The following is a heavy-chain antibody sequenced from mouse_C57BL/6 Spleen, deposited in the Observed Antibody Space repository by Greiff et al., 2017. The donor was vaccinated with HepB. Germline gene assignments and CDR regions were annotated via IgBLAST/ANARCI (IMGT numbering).Heavy chain of an antibody. CDR1: GFTFSSYA. Sequence: EVKVVESGEGLVKPGGSLKLSCAASGFTFSSYAMSWVRQTPEKRLEWVAYISSGGDYIYYADTVKGRFTISRDNARNTLYLQMSSLKSEDTAMYYCTRDKGLGFDYWGQGTTLTVSS. J-gene: IGHJ2*01. D-gene: IGHD3-3*01. CDR2: ISSGGDYI. V-gene: IGHV5-9-1*02. CDR3: TRDKGLGFDY.